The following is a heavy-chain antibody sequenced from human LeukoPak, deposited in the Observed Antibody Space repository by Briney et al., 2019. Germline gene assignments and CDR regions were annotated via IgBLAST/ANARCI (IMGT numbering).Heavy chain of an antibody. CDR2: ISGDNGNT. V-gene: IGHV1-18*01. CDR1: GYTFTSLG. CDR3: ARDCDRSGYYCY. D-gene: IGHD3-22*01. Sequence: ASVKLSCKASGYTFTSLGISWVRQAPGQGLEWMGWISGDNGNTHYAQKLQGRVTLTTDTSTTTAYMELRSLRSDDTAVYYCARDCDRSGYYCYWGQGTQVTVSS. J-gene: IGHJ4*02.